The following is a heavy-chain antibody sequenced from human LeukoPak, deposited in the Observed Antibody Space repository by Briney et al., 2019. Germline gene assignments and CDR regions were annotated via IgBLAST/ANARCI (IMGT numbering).Heavy chain of an antibody. V-gene: IGHV4-30-4*01. D-gene: IGHD3-10*01. CDR1: GGSTNTADYH. CDR2: IYFNGKT. CDR3: ARSVVDDYGSPNWFDP. J-gene: IGHJ5*02. Sequence: PSETLSLTCTVSGGSTNTADYHWSWIRQSPGKGLEWIGNIYFNGKTDYNPSLKSRVTISLQMSKNQFSLKLRSVTVADTAMYYCARSVVDDYGSPNWFDPWGQGALVTVSS.